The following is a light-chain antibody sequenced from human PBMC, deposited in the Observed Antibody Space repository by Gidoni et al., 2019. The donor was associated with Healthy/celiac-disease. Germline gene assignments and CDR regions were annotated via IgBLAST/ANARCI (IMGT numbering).Light chain of an antibody. CDR1: QSVLYRSNHKNY. Sequence: DVVVTQSTESLAVSLGERATINCKSSQSVLYRSNHKNYLAWYQHKPGQPPKLLIFWASIRDSGVPDRVSGSGSGTDFTLTINSLQAEDVAIYYCLQYLHAPRTFGQGTMVEI. V-gene: IGKV4-1*01. CDR2: WAS. CDR3: LQYLHAPRT. J-gene: IGKJ1*01.